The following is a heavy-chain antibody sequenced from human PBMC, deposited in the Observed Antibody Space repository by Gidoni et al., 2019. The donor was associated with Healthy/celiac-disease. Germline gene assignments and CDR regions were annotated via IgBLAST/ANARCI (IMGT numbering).Heavy chain of an antibody. CDR1: GFTFSSYS. Sequence: EVQLVESGGGLVKPGGSLRLSCAASGFTFSSYSMNWIRQATGKGLEWVSSISSSSSYIYYADSVKGRFTISRDNAKNSLYLQMNSLRAEDTAVYYCARVGSWNFDYWGQGTLVTVSS. CDR2: ISSSSSYI. J-gene: IGHJ4*02. D-gene: IGHD2-2*03. CDR3: ARVGSWNFDY. V-gene: IGHV3-21*01.